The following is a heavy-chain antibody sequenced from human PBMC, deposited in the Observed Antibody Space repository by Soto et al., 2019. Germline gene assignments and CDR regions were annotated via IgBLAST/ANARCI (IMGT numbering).Heavy chain of an antibody. J-gene: IGHJ4*02. Sequence: QVLLVESGGGVVQPGGSLRLSCAASEFTFSTYPMHWVRQAPGKGLEWVAVISHDEGNKYYGDSMKGRFTISRDNSKNTLDLQRNSLRGDDTSVYYCARGASDFWGGYPEIHFFDSWGQGTLVTVSS. CDR2: ISHDEGNK. CDR3: ARGASDFWGGYPEIHFFDS. D-gene: IGHD3-3*01. V-gene: IGHV3-30-3*01. CDR1: EFTFSTYP.